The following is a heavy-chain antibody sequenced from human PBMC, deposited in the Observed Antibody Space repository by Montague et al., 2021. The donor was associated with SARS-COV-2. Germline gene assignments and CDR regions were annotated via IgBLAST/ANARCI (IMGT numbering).Heavy chain of an antibody. CDR3: ARAHSGSWAHLDN. D-gene: IGHD5-12*01. Sequence: TLSLTCTVSGGSISSRRYSCSRIRQPAGKGLDWIGRIYTSGTTEYSFSLKSRVTRSVDTSKNQFSLKLTSVTAADTAVYYCARAHSGSWAHLDNWGQGSLVTLSS. CDR2: IYTSGTT. J-gene: IGHJ4*02. CDR1: GGSISSRRYS. V-gene: IGHV4-61*02.